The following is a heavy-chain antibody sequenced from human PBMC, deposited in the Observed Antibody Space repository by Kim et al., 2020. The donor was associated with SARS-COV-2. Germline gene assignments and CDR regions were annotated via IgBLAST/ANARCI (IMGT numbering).Heavy chain of an antibody. CDR3: ARGWGFGEPGADY. V-gene: IGHV3-30*13. Sequence: SYADSGKGRFTISRDNSKNRLYLQMNSLGAEDTAVYYCARGWGFGEPGADYWGQGTLVTVSS. J-gene: IGHJ4*02. D-gene: IGHD3-10*01.